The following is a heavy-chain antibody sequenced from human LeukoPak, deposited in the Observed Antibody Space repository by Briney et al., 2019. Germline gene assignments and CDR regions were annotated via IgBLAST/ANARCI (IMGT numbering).Heavy chain of an antibody. Sequence: GGSLRLSCTASGFTFSSYIMKWVRQAPGKGLEWVSAISGSGGSTYYADSVKGRFTISRDNSKNTLYLQMNSLRAEDTAVYYCAKERRAVVPAARYFDYWGQGTLVTVSS. V-gene: IGHV3-23*01. CDR2: ISGSGGST. D-gene: IGHD2-2*01. CDR1: GFTFSSYI. J-gene: IGHJ4*02. CDR3: AKERRAVVPAARYFDY.